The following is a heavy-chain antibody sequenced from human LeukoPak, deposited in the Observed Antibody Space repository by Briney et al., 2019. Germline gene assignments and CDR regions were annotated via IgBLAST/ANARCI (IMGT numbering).Heavy chain of an antibody. CDR2: INPNSGGT. CDR3: ARLNYDYVWGGYRPYYYYYMDV. Sequence: ASVKVSCKASGYTFTGYYMHWVRQAPGQGLEWMGWINPNSGGTNYAQKFQGRATMTRDTSISTAYMELSRLRSDDTAVYYCARLNYDYVWGGYRPYYYYYMDVWGKGTTVTISS. CDR1: GYTFTGYY. J-gene: IGHJ6*03. D-gene: IGHD3-16*02. V-gene: IGHV1-2*02.